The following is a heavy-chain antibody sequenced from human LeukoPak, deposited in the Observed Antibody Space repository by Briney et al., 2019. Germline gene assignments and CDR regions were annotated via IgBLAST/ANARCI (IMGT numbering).Heavy chain of an antibody. CDR2: IYYSGST. J-gene: IGHJ1*01. D-gene: IGHD3-22*01. Sequence: PSQTLSLTCSVSGGSISSGGYYWSWIRQHPGKGLEWIGYIYYSGSTYYNPSLKSRVSISVDTSTNQFSLRLSSVTAADTAVYYCARTTTYSYDSSGYYEYFQHWGQGTLVTVSS. CDR3: ARTTTYSYDSSGYYEYFQH. CDR1: GGSISSGGYY. V-gene: IGHV4-31*03.